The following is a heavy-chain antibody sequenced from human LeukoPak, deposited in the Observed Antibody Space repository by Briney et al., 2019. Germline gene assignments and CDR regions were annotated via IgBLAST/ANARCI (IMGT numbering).Heavy chain of an antibody. Sequence: GGSLRLSCAASGFTFSSYDMSWVRQAPGKGLEWVSSISSNSNDIYYADSLKGRFTISRDNAKNSLYLQMNSLRAEDTAVYYCARFCSDTSCYGYWGQGALVTVSS. V-gene: IGHV3-21*01. D-gene: IGHD3-3*01. J-gene: IGHJ4*02. CDR3: ARFCSDTSCYGY. CDR2: ISSNSNDI. CDR1: GFTFSSYD.